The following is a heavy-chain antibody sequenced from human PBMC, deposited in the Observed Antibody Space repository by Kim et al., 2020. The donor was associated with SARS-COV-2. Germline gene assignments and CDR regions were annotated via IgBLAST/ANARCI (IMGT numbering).Heavy chain of an antibody. CDR3: ARGSRLLWTTYGMDV. V-gene: IGHV4-34*01. Sequence: SETLSLTCAVYGGSFSGYYWSWIRQPPGKGLEWIGEINHSGSTNYNPSLKSRVTISVDTSKNQFSLKLSSVTAADTAVYYCARGSRLLWTTYGMDVWGQGTTVTVSS. CDR2: INHSGST. CDR1: GGSFSGYY. J-gene: IGHJ6*02. D-gene: IGHD3-10*01.